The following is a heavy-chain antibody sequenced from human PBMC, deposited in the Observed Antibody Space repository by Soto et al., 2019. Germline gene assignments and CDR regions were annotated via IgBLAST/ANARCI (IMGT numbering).Heavy chain of an antibody. D-gene: IGHD2-21*02. J-gene: IGHJ6*02. Sequence: SETLSLTCTISGGSISSSYWSWIRQPPGKGLEWIGYMYKTGSTVYNPSLKSRVTISVDTSKNQFYLKVNSVTAADTAVYYCARDLWGYCGTDCYPLDVWGQGTTVTVSS. CDR1: GGSISSSY. CDR3: ARDLWGYCGTDCYPLDV. CDR2: MYKTGST. V-gene: IGHV4-59*01.